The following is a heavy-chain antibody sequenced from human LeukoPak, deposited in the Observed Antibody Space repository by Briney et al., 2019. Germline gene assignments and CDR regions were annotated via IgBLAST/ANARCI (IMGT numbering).Heavy chain of an antibody. V-gene: IGHV3-30*03. J-gene: IGHJ4*02. CDR1: GFTFSSYG. CDR2: ISYDGSNK. Sequence: GGSLRLSCAASGFTFSSYGMHWVRQAPGKGLEWVAVISYDGSNKYYADSVKGRFTISRDNSKNTLYLQMNSLRAEDTAVYHCARDLDYWGQGTLVTVSS. CDR3: ARDLDY.